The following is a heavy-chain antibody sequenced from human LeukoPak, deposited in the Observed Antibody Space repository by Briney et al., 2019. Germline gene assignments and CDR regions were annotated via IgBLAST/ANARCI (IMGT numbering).Heavy chain of an antibody. D-gene: IGHD3-16*01. CDR2: IDPNDSDT. CDR3: AKHGGILLSDPDV. J-gene: IGHJ6*02. Sequence: GESLKISCKGSGYTFTNYWIGWVRQMSGKGLEWMGIIDPNDSDTKYSPSFQGQVTISVDKSINTAYLQWSTLKASDTAIYYCAKHGGILLSDPDVWGQGTAVIVSS. V-gene: IGHV5-51*01. CDR1: GYTFTNYW.